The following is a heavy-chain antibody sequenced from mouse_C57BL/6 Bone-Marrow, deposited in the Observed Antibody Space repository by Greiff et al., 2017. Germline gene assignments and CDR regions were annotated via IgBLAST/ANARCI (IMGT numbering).Heavy chain of an antibody. CDR1: GYSITSGYY. D-gene: IGHD1-1*01. CDR2: ISYDGSN. Sequence: EVQLVESGPGLVKPSQSLSLTCSVTGYSITSGYYWNWIRQFPGNKLEWMGYISYDGSNNYNPSLKNRISITRDTSKNQFFLKLNSVTTEDTATYYCARRGNYYGSSPFDYWGQGTTLTVSS. V-gene: IGHV3-6*01. CDR3: ARRGNYYGSSPFDY. J-gene: IGHJ2*01.